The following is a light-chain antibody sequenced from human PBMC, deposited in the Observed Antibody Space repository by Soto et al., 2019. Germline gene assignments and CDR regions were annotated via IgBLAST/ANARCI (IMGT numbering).Light chain of an antibody. V-gene: IGKV3-20*01. CDR1: QNIRSNY. J-gene: IGKJ1*01. CDR2: GAS. CDR3: QQYGSSPRT. Sequence: EIVLTQSPGTLSLSPGERATLSCRASQNIRSNYVAWYQQKPGQGPRLLIYGASSRATGIPDRFSGSGSGTDFTLIISRLEPEDFAMYYCQQYGSSPRTFGQGTKVDIK.